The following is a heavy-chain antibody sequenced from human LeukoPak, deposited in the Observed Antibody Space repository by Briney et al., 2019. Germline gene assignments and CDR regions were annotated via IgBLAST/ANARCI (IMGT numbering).Heavy chain of an antibody. J-gene: IGHJ5*02. Sequence: SVKVSCKASGGTFSSYAISWVRQAPGQGLEWMGGINPIFGTANYAQKFQGRVTITADESTSTAYMELSSLRSEDTAVYYCARVSPSGYCSSTSCYGWFDPWGQGTLVTVSS. CDR3: ARVSPSGYCSSTSCYGWFDP. CDR1: GGTFSSYA. V-gene: IGHV1-69*13. CDR2: INPIFGTA. D-gene: IGHD2-2*01.